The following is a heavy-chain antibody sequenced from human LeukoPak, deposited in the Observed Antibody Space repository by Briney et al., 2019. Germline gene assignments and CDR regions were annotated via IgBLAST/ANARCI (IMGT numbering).Heavy chain of an antibody. CDR1: GFTFSIYA. D-gene: IGHD6-13*01. V-gene: IGHV3-64D*06. J-gene: IGHJ4*02. Sequence: PGGSLRLSCSASGFTFSIYAMHWVRQAPGKGLEYVSAMSSNGGGTYYADSVKGRFTISRDNSKNMLYLQMSNLRPEDTAVYYCVKPYGSTAAPGNDYWGQGTLVTVSS. CDR3: VKPYGSTAAPGNDY. CDR2: MSSNGGGT.